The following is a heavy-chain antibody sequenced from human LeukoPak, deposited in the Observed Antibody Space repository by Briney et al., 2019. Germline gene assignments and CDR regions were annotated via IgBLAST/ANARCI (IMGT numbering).Heavy chain of an antibody. CDR3: ARVYYDYVWGSYRPNNPFDY. J-gene: IGHJ4*02. V-gene: IGHV1-2*02. CDR1: GYTFSGYY. D-gene: IGHD3-16*02. CDR2: INSNTGAT. Sequence: ASVKVSCKASGYTFSGYYMHWMRQAPGQGLEWMGWINSNTGATNYAQKFQGRVTMTRDTSISTAYMELSRLRSDDTAVYYCARVYYDYVWGSYRPNNPFDYWGQGTLVTVSS.